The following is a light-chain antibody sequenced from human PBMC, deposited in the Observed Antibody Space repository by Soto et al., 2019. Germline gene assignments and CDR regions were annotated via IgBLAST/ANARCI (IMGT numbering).Light chain of an antibody. CDR3: QQYFEWPPMT. J-gene: IGKJ1*01. CDR2: GAS. Sequence: VMTQSPATLSVSPGERATLSCWASETVATNLAWYQQKPGQAPRLLISGASTRAAGISDRFRGSGSGTEFTLTISSLRSEDSAIFYCQQYFEWPPMTFGQGTKVEI. V-gene: IGKV3-15*01. CDR1: ETVATN.